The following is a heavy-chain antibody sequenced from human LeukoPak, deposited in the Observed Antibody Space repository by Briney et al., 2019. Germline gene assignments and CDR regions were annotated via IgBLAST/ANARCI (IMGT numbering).Heavy chain of an antibody. J-gene: IGHJ4*02. CDR1: GGSFSGYY. CDR2: INHSGST. CDR3: AIARSGWLRYYFDY. D-gene: IGHD6-19*01. V-gene: IGHV4-34*01. Sequence: SETLSLTCAVYGGSFSGYYWSWIRQPPGKWLEWIGEINHSGSTNYNPSLKSRVTISVDTSKNQFSLKLSSVTAADTAVYYCAIARSGWLRYYFDYWGQGTLVTVSS.